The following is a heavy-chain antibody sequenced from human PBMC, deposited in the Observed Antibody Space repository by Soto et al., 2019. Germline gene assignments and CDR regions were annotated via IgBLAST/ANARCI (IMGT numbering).Heavy chain of an antibody. CDR3: ARDSGYCSGGSCYSEEYYFDY. V-gene: IGHV1-2*04. CDR2: INPNSGGT. Sequence: ASVKVSCKASGYTFTGYYMHWVRQAPGQGLEWMGWINPNSGGTNYAQKFQGWVTMTRDTSISTAYMELSRLRSDDTAVYYCARDSGYCSGGSCYSEEYYFDYWGQGTLVTVSS. J-gene: IGHJ4*02. CDR1: GYTFTGYY. D-gene: IGHD2-15*01.